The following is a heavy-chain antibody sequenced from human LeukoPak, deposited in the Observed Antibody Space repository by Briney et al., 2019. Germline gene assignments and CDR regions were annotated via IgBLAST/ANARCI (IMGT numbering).Heavy chain of an antibody. CDR2: ISSSSSYI. V-gene: IGHV3-21*01. D-gene: IGHD3-22*01. J-gene: IGHJ6*04. Sequence: GGSLRLSCAASGFTFSSYSMNWVRQAPGKGLEWVSSISSSSSYIYYADSVKGRFTISRDNAKNSLYLQMNSLRAEDTAVYYCEREDITMIVVVSYGMDVWGKGTTVTVSS. CDR1: GFTFSSYS. CDR3: EREDITMIVVVSYGMDV.